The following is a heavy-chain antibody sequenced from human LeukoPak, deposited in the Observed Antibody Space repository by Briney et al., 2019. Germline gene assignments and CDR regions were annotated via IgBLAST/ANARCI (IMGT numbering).Heavy chain of an antibody. D-gene: IGHD3-22*01. CDR3: AREGVGSSGYYPFDY. J-gene: IGHJ4*02. Sequence: SETLSLTCTVSGDSIINYYWSWIRQPPGKGLEWIGYIYYIGTTNYNPSLKSRVTISIDTSKSQFSLKLSSVTAADTAVYYCAREGVGSSGYYPFDYWGQGILVTVSS. V-gene: IGHV4-59*13. CDR2: IYYIGTT. CDR1: GDSIINYY.